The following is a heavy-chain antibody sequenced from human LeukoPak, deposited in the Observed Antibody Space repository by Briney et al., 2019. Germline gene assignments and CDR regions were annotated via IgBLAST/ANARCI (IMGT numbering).Heavy chain of an antibody. J-gene: IGHJ4*02. CDR1: GFTFSSYA. CDR2: MSGSGGST. CDR3: AKDAPVNIVVVPAANS. Sequence: GGSLRLSCAASGFTFSSYAISWVRQAPGKGLEWVSAMSGSGGSTYYADSVKGRFTISRDNSKNTLYLQMNSLRAEDTAVYYCAKDAPVNIVVVPAANSWGQGTLVTVSS. D-gene: IGHD2-2*01. V-gene: IGHV3-23*01.